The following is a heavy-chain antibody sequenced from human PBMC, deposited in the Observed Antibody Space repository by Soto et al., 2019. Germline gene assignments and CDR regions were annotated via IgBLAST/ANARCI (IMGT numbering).Heavy chain of an antibody. CDR3: AREVIPLTTDWYFDL. J-gene: IGHJ2*01. V-gene: IGHV4-30-4*01. CDR1: GGSISGGVGGLYY. CDR2: IYDSRST. D-gene: IGHD4-17*01. Sequence: QLQLRESGPGLVKPSETLSLTCTVSGGSISGGVGGLYYWSWIRQPPGKGLEWIGYIYDSRSTYYNRSLKSLVTISVDTSKNQFSLRLISVTAADTAVYYCAREVIPLTTDWYFDLWGRGTLVTVSS.